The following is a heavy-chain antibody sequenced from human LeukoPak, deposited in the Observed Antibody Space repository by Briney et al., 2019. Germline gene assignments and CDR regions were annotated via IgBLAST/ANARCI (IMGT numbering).Heavy chain of an antibody. CDR1: GGSISSYY. Sequence: SQTLSLTRTVSGGSISSYYWSWIRQPPGKGLEWIAYISDIGSINYNPSLKSRVTISLDTSKNQFSLKLSSVTAADTAVYYCAGHHPRNTVDFWGQGTLVTVSS. CDR3: AGHHPRNTVDF. CDR2: ISDIGSI. D-gene: IGHD2/OR15-2a*01. J-gene: IGHJ4*02. V-gene: IGHV4-59*08.